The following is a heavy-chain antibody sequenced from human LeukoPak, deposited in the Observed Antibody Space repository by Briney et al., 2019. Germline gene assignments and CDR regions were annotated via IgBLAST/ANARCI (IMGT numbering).Heavy chain of an antibody. Sequence: ASVKVSCKASGYTFTSYGISWVRQAPGQGLEWMGWINPNSGGTNYAQKFQGRVTMTRDTSISTAYMELSRLRSDDTAVYYCARVAPDYYGSGGGGFDYWGQGTLVTVSS. J-gene: IGHJ4*02. V-gene: IGHV1-2*02. CDR1: GYTFTSYG. D-gene: IGHD3-10*01. CDR3: ARVAPDYYGSGGGGFDY. CDR2: INPNSGGT.